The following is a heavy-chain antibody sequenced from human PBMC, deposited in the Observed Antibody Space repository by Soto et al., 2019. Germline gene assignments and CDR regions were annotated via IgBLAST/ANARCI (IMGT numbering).Heavy chain of an antibody. Sequence: QVHLQESGPGLVKLSETLSLFCNVSGGSMSNNYWTWIRQAPGKGLEWIGYVFYTGSTNYNPSLKSRVSISVDTSKKYFSLRLNSVTAADTAVYYCARSLTVTRFDQWGQGTRVTVS. CDR3: ARSLTVTRFDQ. CDR1: GGSMSNNY. D-gene: IGHD4-17*01. J-gene: IGHJ4*02. V-gene: IGHV4-59*01. CDR2: VFYTGST.